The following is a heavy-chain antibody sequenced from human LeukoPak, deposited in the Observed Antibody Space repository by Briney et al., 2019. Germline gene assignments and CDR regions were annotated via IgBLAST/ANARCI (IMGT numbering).Heavy chain of an antibody. CDR3: ARDGVRGVTDYYYYYMDV. J-gene: IGHJ6*03. Sequence: PGGPLRLSCAASGFTVSSNHMSWVRQAPGKGLEWVSVIYSGGSTYYADSVKGRFTISRDNSKNTLYLQMNSLRAEDTAVYYCARDGVRGVTDYYYYYMDVWGKGTTVTVSS. CDR2: IYSGGST. CDR1: GFTVSSNH. V-gene: IGHV3-66*02. D-gene: IGHD3-10*01.